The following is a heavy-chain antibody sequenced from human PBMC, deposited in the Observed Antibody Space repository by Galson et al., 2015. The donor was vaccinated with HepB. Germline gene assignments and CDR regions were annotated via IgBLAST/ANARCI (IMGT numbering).Heavy chain of an antibody. D-gene: IGHD1-26*01. J-gene: IGHJ4*02. V-gene: IGHV1-69*13. CDR3: ARPKTQYEGSYCFDF. Sequence: SVKVSCKVSGVTFSNFAIDWVRQAPGESPEWMGGIIPMFGVANYAPKFQGRLTMTADDSTSTAYMELSSLSSEDTALYYCARPKTQYEGSYCFDFWGQGTLVTVSS. CDR2: IIPMFGVA. CDR1: GVTFSNFA.